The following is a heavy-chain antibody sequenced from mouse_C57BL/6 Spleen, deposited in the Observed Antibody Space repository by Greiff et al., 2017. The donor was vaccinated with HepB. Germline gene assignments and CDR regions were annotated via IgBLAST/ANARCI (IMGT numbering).Heavy chain of an antibody. Sequence: EVQLQQSGPGLAKPSQTLSLTCSVTGYSITSDYWNWIRKFPGNKLEYMGYISYSGSTYYNPSLKSRISITRDTSKNQYYLQLNSVTTEDTATYYCARLDGSSPLYWYFDVWGTGTTVTVSS. J-gene: IGHJ1*03. V-gene: IGHV3-8*01. CDR1: GYSITSDY. D-gene: IGHD1-1*01. CDR2: ISYSGST. CDR3: ARLDGSSPLYWYFDV.